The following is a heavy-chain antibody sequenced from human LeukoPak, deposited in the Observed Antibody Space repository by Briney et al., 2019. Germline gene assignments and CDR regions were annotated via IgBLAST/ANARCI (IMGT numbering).Heavy chain of an antibody. V-gene: IGHV3-23*01. CDR1: GFTFSSYG. J-gene: IGHJ4*02. CDR2: ISGRGGST. Sequence: GGTLRLSCAASGFTFSSYGMSWVRQAPGKGLEWVSAISGRGGSTYYADSVKGRFTISRNNAKNLVSLQMNSLRAEDTAVYYCARERMQWLALFDYWGQGTLVTVSS. D-gene: IGHD6-19*01. CDR3: ARERMQWLALFDY.